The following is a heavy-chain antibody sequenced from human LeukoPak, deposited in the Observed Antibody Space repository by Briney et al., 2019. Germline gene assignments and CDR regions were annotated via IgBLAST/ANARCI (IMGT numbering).Heavy chain of an antibody. CDR1: GFTFSSYP. Sequence: GGSLRLSCAASGFTFSSYPMHWVRQAPGKVLEWGAVIAYGGSNKYYADSVKGRFTISRDNSKNTLYLQMNRLRAEDTAVYYCAREGYYYGSGSKYNWFVPWGQGTLVTVSS. J-gene: IGHJ5*02. V-gene: IGHV3-30*04. CDR3: AREGYYYGSGSKYNWFVP. D-gene: IGHD3-10*01. CDR2: IAYGGSNK.